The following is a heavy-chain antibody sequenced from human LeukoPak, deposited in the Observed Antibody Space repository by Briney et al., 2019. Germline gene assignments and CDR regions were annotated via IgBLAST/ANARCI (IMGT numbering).Heavy chain of an antibody. CDR2: IYPGDSDT. CDR1: GYSFTSYW. J-gene: IGHJ3*02. CDR3: ARRVYCSSTSCYTRGAFDI. V-gene: IGHV5-51*01. D-gene: IGHD2-2*02. Sequence: GESLKISCKGSGYSFTSYWIGWVRQMPGKGLEWMGIIYPGDSDTRYSPSFQGQVTISADKSISTAYLQWSSLKASNTATYYCARRVYCSSTSCYTRGAFDIWGQGTMVTVSS.